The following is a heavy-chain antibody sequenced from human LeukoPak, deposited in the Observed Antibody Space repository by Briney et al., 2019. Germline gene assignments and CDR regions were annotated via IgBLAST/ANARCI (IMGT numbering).Heavy chain of an antibody. D-gene: IGHD3-10*01. CDR1: GGSFSGYY. V-gene: IGHV4-34*01. J-gene: IGHJ3*02. CDR3: AGYYGSGSFNPLGAFDI. Sequence: PSETLSLTCAVYGGSFSGYYWSWIRQPPGKGLEWIGEINHSGSTNYNPSLKSRVTISVDTSKNQFSLKLSSVTAADTAVYYCAGYYGSGSFNPLGAFDIWGQGTTVTVSS. CDR2: INHSGST.